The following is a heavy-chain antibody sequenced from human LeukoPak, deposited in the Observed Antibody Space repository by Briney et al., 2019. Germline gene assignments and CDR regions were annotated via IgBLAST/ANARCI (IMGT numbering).Heavy chain of an antibody. J-gene: IGHJ4*02. D-gene: IGHD4-23*01. CDR3: AREVLGKGSFDY. Sequence: ASLKVSCKASGYTFTSYYMHWVRQTPGQGLEWMGIINPSGGSTSYAQKFQGRVTMTRDTSTSTVYMELSSLRFEDTAVYYCAREVLGKGSFDYWGQGTLVTVSS. CDR2: INPSGGST. CDR1: GYTFTSYY. V-gene: IGHV1-46*01.